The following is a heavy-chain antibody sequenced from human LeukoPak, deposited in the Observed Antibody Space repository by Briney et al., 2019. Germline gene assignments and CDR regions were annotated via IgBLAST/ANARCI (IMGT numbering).Heavy chain of an antibody. CDR3: ARDPLSRAYVDGFDY. CDR1: GGSFSDDY. J-gene: IGHJ4*02. V-gene: IGHV4-34*01. CDR2: INHSGHT. Sequence: LETLSLTCAVYGGSFSDDYWSWIRQPPGKGLEWIGEINHSGHTSYNPSLKSRVTISIDTSKNQFSLKMKSATAADTAVYYCARDPLSRAYVDGFDYWGQGTQVTVSS. D-gene: IGHD2-2*01.